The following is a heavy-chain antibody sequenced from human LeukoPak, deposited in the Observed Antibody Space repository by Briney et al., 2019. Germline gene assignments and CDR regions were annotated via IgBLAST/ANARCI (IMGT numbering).Heavy chain of an antibody. V-gene: IGHV4-30-2*01. CDR1: GGSISSGGYY. CDR3: ARGPYYGSGSYYGY. D-gene: IGHD3-10*01. J-gene: IGHJ4*02. Sequence: SQTLSLTCTVSGGSISSGGYYWSWIRQPPGKGLEWIGEINHSGSTNYNPSLKSRVTISVDTSKNQFSLKLSSVTAADTAVYYCARGPYYGSGSYYGYWGQGTLVTVSS. CDR2: INHSGST.